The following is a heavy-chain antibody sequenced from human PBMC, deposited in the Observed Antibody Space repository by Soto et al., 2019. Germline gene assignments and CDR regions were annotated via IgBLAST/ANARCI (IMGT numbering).Heavy chain of an antibody. CDR3: ARLDTAMAGDDY. V-gene: IGHV3-33*01. J-gene: IGHJ4*02. D-gene: IGHD5-18*01. CDR1: GFTFSSYG. CDR2: IWYDGSNK. Sequence: QVQLVESGGGVVQPGRSLRLSCAASGFTFSSYGMHWVRQAPGKGLEWVAVIWYDGSNKYYADSVKGRFTISRDNSKNTLYLQMNSLRAEDTAVYYCARLDTAMAGDDYWGQGTLVTVSS.